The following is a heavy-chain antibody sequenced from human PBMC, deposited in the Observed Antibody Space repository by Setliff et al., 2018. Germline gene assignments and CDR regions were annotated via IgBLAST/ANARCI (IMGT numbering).Heavy chain of an antibody. D-gene: IGHD5-12*01. Sequence: PSETLSLTCSVSDDSITSYYWSWIRQPPGKGLEWLGYVYYDGTTNYNPSLKSRLTISVDTSNNQFSLRLTSVTAADAAVYYCARQRGNSGFLDFWGQGALVTVSS. CDR1: DDSITSYY. CDR3: ARQRGNSGFLDF. CDR2: VYYDGTT. V-gene: IGHV4-59*13. J-gene: IGHJ4*02.